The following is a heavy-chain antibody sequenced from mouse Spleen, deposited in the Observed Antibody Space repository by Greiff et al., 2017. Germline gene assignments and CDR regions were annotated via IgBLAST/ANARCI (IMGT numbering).Heavy chain of an antibody. J-gene: IGHJ3*01. V-gene: IGHV7-1*01. CDR1: GFTFSDFY. CDR3: ARDAGDYDLAY. Sequence: EVKLVESGGGLVQSGRSLRLSCATSGFTFSDFYMEWVRQAPGKGLEWIAASRNKANDYTTEYSASVKGRFIVSRDTSQSILYLQMNALRAEDTAIYYCARDAGDYDLAYWGQGTLVTVSA. D-gene: IGHD2-4*01. CDR2: SRNKANDYTT.